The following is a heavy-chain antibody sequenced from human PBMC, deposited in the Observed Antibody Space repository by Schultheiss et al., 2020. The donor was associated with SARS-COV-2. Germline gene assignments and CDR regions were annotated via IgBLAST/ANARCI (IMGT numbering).Heavy chain of an antibody. CDR2: IGTAGDT. D-gene: IGHD6-25*01. CDR1: GFTFSSNN. V-gene: IGHV3-13*01. J-gene: IGHJ6*02. Sequence: GGSLRLSCVDSGFTFSSNNMNWVRQAPGKGLEWVSAIGTAGDTYYPGSVKGRFTISRDNAKNSLYLQMNSLRAEDTAVYYCARAGAARHYYGMDVWGQGTTVTVSS. CDR3: ARAGAARHYYGMDV.